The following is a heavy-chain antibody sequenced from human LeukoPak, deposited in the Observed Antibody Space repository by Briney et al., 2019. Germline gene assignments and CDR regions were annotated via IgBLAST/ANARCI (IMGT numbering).Heavy chain of an antibody. CDR3: ARHGEAGNWFDP. D-gene: IGHD3-10*01. J-gene: IGHJ5*02. CDR1: GYRFSNYW. CDR2: IYPGDSDT. Sequence: GESLKISCQGSGYRFSNYWIVWVRQMPGKGLEWMGIIYPGDSDTRYSPSFQGQVTISADKSISTAYLQWSSLKASDTAMYYCARHGEAGNWFDPWGQGTLVTVSS. V-gene: IGHV5-51*01.